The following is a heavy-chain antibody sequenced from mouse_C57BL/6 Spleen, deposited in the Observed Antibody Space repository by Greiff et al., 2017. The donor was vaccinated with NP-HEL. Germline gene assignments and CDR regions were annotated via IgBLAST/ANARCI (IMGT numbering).Heavy chain of an antibody. CDR1: GYAFSSYW. CDR3: ARECDYGEFAY. J-gene: IGHJ3*01. CDR2: IYPGDGDT. D-gene: IGHD2-4*01. V-gene: IGHV1-80*01. Sequence: VKLQQSGAELVKPGASVKISCKASGYAFSSYWMNWVKQRPGKGLEWIGQIYPGDGDTNYNGKFKGKATLTADKSSSTAYMQLSSLTSEDSAVYFCARECDYGEFAYWGQGTLVTVSA.